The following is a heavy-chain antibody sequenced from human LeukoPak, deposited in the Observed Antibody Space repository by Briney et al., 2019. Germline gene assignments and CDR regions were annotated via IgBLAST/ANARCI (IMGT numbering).Heavy chain of an antibody. D-gene: IGHD6-13*01. CDR2: IYYSGST. CDR1: GGSISSSSYY. J-gene: IGHJ4*02. CDR3: ARDPGGRYSSSWYWDY. V-gene: IGHV4-39*07. Sequence: PSETLSLTCTVSGGSISSSSYYWGWIRQPPGKGLEWIGFIYYSGSTYYNPSLKSRVTISVDTSKNQFSLKLSSVTAADTAVYYCARDPGGRYSSSWYWDYWGQGTLVTVSS.